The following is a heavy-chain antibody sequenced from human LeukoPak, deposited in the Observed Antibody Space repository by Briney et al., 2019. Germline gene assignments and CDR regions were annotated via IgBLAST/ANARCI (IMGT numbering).Heavy chain of an antibody. V-gene: IGHV4-59*12. D-gene: IGHD2-2*01. CDR2: IYYSGST. CDR3: ARVGENIVVVPAAMEGFDY. CDR1: GGSLSDYY. Sequence: SETLSLTCTVSGGSLSDYYWTWVRQPPGKGLEWIGYIYYSGSTNYNPSLKSRVTISVDTSKNQFSLKLSSVTAADTAVYYCARVGENIVVVPAAMEGFDYWGQGTLVTVSS. J-gene: IGHJ4*02.